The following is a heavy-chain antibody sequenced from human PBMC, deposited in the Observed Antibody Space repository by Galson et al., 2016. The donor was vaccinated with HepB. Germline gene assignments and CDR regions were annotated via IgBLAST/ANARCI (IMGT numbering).Heavy chain of an antibody. Sequence: SLRLSCAASGFTFSNYAMRWVRQAPGKGLEWVSAISGSGSSKYYADSVRGRFTISRDISRNTLYLQMNSLRAEDTAVYYCARDGADSDMANCVYVGQGTLVTVAS. D-gene: IGHD4/OR15-4a*01. CDR3: ARDGADSDMANCVY. J-gene: IGHJ4*02. CDR2: ISGSGSSK. V-gene: IGHV3-23*01. CDR1: GFTFSNYA.